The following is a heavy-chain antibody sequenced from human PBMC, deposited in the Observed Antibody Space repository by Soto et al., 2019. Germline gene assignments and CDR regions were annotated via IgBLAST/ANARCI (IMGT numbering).Heavy chain of an antibody. D-gene: IGHD3-22*01. Sequence: QVTLKESGPVLVKPTETLTLTCTVSGFSLSNARMGVSWIRQPPGKALEWLAHIFSNDEKSYSTSLKSRLTITKDTSKSQVVLTLTNMDPVDTATSYCARMGYYYDSSGYHDAFDIWGQGTMVTVSS. CDR3: ARMGYYYDSSGYHDAFDI. J-gene: IGHJ3*02. CDR2: IFSNDEK. V-gene: IGHV2-26*01. CDR1: GFSLSNARMG.